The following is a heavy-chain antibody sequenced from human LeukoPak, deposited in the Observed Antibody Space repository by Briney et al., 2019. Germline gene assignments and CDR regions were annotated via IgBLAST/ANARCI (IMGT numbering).Heavy chain of an antibody. CDR2: IYYSGST. J-gene: IGHJ3*02. CDR1: GGSISSYY. CDR3: ASLAVAYDAFDI. V-gene: IGHV4-59*08. Sequence: SETLSLTCTVSGGSISSYYWSWIRQPPGKGLEWIGYIYYSGSTNYNPSLKSRVTISVDTSKNQFSLKLSSVTAADTAVYYCASLAVAYDAFDIWGQGTMVTVSS. D-gene: IGHD6-19*01.